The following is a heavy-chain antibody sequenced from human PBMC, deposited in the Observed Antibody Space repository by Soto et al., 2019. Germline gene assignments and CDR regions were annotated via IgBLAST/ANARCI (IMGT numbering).Heavy chain of an antibody. CDR3: ARNYVGAFDI. Sequence: EVPLVESGGGLVQPGGSLRLSCAASGFTVSNNSMSWVRQAPGKGLEWVSVIYSGGSTYYADSVKGRFTISRDNSKNTLYLQMNSLRAEDTAVYYCARNYVGAFDIWGQGTMVTVSS. V-gene: IGHV3-66*01. CDR2: IYSGGST. J-gene: IGHJ3*02. D-gene: IGHD1-7*01. CDR1: GFTVSNNS.